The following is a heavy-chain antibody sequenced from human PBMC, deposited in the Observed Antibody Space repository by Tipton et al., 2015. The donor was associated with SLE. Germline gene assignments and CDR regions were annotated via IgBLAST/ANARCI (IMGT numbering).Heavy chain of an antibody. CDR1: GDSITNSNYN. Sequence: TLSLTCTVSGDSITNSNYNWGWIRQSPGKGLGWSGTVYHSGSTHYNPSLKSRVTISVDTSKNQFSLKLTSVTAADTAVYYCARTAVLAAIMMDVWGQGTTVTVSS. J-gene: IGHJ6*02. CDR2: VYHSGST. V-gene: IGHV4-39*07. CDR3: ARTAVLAAIMMDV. D-gene: IGHD2-2*01.